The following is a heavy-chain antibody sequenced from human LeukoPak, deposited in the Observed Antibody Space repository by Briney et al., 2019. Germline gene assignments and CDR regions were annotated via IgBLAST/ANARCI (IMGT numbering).Heavy chain of an antibody. CDR2: ISGSGGST. CDR1: GFTFSSYA. D-gene: IGHD4-17*01. CDR3: AKDRGDGDYSTYWYFDL. Sequence: PGGSLRLSCAATGFTFSSYAMSWVRQAPGKGLEWVSAISGSGGSTYYADSVKGRFTISRDNSKNTLYLQMNSLRAEDTAVYYCAKDRGDGDYSTYWYFDLWGRGTLVTVSS. J-gene: IGHJ2*01. V-gene: IGHV3-23*01.